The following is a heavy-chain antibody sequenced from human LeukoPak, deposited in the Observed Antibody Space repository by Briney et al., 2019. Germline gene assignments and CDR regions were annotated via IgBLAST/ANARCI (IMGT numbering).Heavy chain of an antibody. V-gene: IGHV4-31*03. CDR2: IYYSGST. CDR1: GGSISSGGYY. CDR3: ARVGYYYDSSGYYWFDP. Sequence: KSSQTLSLTCTVSGGSISSGGYYWSWIRQHPVKGLELIGYIYYSGSTYYNPSLKSRVTISVDTSKNQFSLKLSSVTAADTAVYYCARVGYYYDSSGYYWFDPWGQGTLVTVSS. D-gene: IGHD3-22*01. J-gene: IGHJ5*02.